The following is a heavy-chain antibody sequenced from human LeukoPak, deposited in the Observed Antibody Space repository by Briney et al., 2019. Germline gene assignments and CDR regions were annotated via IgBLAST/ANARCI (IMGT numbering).Heavy chain of an antibody. CDR2: ISNSRGNI. D-gene: IGHD1-26*01. Sequence: PGGSLRLSCATSGFDFSSYSMNWVRQAPGKGLEWVSSISNSRGNIFYADSVMGRFTISRDNAKNTLYLQMNSLRADDTAVYYCARDLGGSYRDPLAYWGQGALVTVSS. J-gene: IGHJ4*02. V-gene: IGHV3-21*01. CDR1: GFDFSSYS. CDR3: ARDLGGSYRDPLAY.